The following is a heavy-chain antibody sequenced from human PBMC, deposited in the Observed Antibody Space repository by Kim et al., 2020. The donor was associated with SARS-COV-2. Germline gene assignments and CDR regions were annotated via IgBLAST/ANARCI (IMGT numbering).Heavy chain of an antibody. CDR2: IKSKTDGGTT. Sequence: GGSLRLSCAASGFTFSNAWMSWVRQAPGKGLEWVGRIKSKTDGGTTDYAAPVKGRFTISRDDSKNTLYLQMNSLKTEDTAVYYCTTDGDIVVVPAAMRYYYYYGMDVWGQGTTVTVSS. D-gene: IGHD2-2*01. CDR3: TTDGDIVVVPAAMRYYYYYGMDV. J-gene: IGHJ6*02. V-gene: IGHV3-15*01. CDR1: GFTFSNAW.